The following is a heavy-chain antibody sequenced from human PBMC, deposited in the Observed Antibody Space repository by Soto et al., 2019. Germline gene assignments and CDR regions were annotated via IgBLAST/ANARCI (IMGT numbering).Heavy chain of an antibody. D-gene: IGHD5-12*01. CDR2: ISGSGGSP. Sequence: EVQLLESGGGLVQPGGSLRLSCAASGFSFNNYAMSWVRQAPGRGLEWVSTISGSGGSPYYADSVKGRFTISRDNSKGALYLQVNSLRAEDTATYYCAKVGGYDRGEGFYFDYWGQGTLVAGSS. J-gene: IGHJ4*02. CDR3: AKVGGYDRGEGFYFDY. V-gene: IGHV3-23*01. CDR1: GFSFNNYA.